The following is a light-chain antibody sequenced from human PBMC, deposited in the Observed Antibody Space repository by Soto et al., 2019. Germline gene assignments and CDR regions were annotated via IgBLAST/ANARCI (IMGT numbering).Light chain of an antibody. J-gene: IGLJ2*01. CDR2: LNSDGSH. CDR1: SGHSSYA. CDR3: QTWGTAIL. V-gene: IGLV4-69*01. Sequence: QAVVTQSPSASASLGASVKLTCTLSSGHSSYAIAWHQQQPEKGPRYLMKLNSDGSHSKGDGIPDRFSGSSSGAERYLTISSRQSEDEADYYCQTWGTAILIGGGTKLTVL.